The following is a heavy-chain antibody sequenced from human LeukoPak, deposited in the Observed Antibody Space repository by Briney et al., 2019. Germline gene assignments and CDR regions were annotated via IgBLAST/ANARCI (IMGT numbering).Heavy chain of an antibody. Sequence: ASVKVSCKAAGYSFTGYFIHWVRQAPGQGLEWMGHINPDSGVTTYAQKFRGLVTLTRDTSTSTVYMELSSLRSEDTAVYYCARVGTIFGVVIIPHDAFDIWGQGTMVTVSS. CDR3: ARVGTIFGVVIIPHDAFDI. D-gene: IGHD3-3*01. J-gene: IGHJ3*02. CDR2: INPDSGVT. V-gene: IGHV1-2*04. CDR1: GYSFTGYF.